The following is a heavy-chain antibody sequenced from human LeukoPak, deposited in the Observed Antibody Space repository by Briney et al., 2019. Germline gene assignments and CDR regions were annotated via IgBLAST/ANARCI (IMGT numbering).Heavy chain of an antibody. CDR2: IWYDGSNK. CDR1: GSTFSSYG. J-gene: IGHJ6*02. CDR3: ARGLSSLYYYGMDV. V-gene: IGHV3-33*01. Sequence: PGRSLRLSCAASGSTFSSYGMHWVRQAPGKGLEWVAVIWYDGSNKYYADSVKGRFTISRDNSKNTLYLQMNSLRAEDTAVYYCARGLSSLYYYGMDVWGQGTTVTVSS.